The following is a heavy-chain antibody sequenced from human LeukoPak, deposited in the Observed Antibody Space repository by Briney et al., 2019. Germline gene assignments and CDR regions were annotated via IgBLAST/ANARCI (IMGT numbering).Heavy chain of an antibody. V-gene: IGHV4-59*11. J-gene: IGHJ4*02. D-gene: IGHD3-3*01. CDR1: GGSISSHY. CDR3: ARGSGYDFWSGYYYTDYYFDY. CDR2: IYYSGST. Sequence: SETLSLTCTVSGGSISSHYWSWIRQPPGKGLEWIGYIYYSGSTNYNPSLKSRVTISVDTSKNQFSLKLSSVTAADTAVYYCARGSGYDFWSGYYYTDYYFDYWGQGTLVTASS.